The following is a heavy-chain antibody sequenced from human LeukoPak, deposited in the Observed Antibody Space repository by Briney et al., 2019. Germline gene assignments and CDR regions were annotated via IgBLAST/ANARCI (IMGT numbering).Heavy chain of an antibody. CDR2: INHSGST. V-gene: IGHV4-34*01. CDR1: GGSFSGYY. J-gene: IGHJ6*03. Sequence: SETLSLTCAVYGGSFSGYYWSWIRQPPGKGLEWIGEINHSGSTNYNPSLMSRVTISVDTSKNQFSLKLSSVTAADTAVYYCARVARSGYYHRGFEYYYYYMDVWGKGTTVTVSS. D-gene: IGHD3-3*01. CDR3: ARVARSGYYHRGFEYYYYYMDV.